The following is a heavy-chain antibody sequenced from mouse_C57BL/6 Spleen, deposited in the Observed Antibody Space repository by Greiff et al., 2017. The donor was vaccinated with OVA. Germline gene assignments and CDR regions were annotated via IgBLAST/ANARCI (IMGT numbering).Heavy chain of an antibody. CDR3: ARSANGYENYFDY. CDR1: GYTFTTSW. V-gene: IGHV1-63*01. J-gene: IGHJ2*01. Sequence: QVQLQQSGAELVRPGPSVKMSCKASGYTFTTSWIGWAKQRPGHGLEWIGDFYPGGGYTNSNEKFKGKATLTAYKSSSTAYMQFSSLTSEDAAIDDCARSANGYENYFDYWGQGTTLTVSS. D-gene: IGHD2-2*01. CDR2: FYPGGGYT.